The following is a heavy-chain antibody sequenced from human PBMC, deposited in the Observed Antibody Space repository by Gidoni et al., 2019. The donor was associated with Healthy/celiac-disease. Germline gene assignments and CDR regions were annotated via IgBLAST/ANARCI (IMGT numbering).Heavy chain of an antibody. CDR3: ARDLGGYDYTLVDY. CDR2: ISSSSSYT. D-gene: IGHD5-12*01. CDR1: GFTFSDYY. J-gene: IGHJ4*02. Sequence: QVQLVESGGGLVKPGGSLRLSCAASGFTFSDYYMSWIRKAPGKGLEWVSYISSSSSYTNYADSVKGRFTISRDNAKNSLYLQMNSLRAEDTAVYYCARDLGGYDYTLVDYWGQGTLVTVSS. V-gene: IGHV3-11*05.